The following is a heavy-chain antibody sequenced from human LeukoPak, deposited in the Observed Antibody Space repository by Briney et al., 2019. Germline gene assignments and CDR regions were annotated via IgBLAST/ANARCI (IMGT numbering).Heavy chain of an antibody. V-gene: IGHV3-53*01. CDR1: GFTVSSNY. Sequence: PGGSLRLSCAGSGFTVSSNYMNWVRQAPGKGLEWVSVIYSGGSIYHADSVKGRFTISRDNSKNTLYLQMDSLRAEDTAVYYCAKDQDAFDIWGQGTMVTVSS. J-gene: IGHJ3*02. CDR2: IYSGGSI. CDR3: AKDQDAFDI.